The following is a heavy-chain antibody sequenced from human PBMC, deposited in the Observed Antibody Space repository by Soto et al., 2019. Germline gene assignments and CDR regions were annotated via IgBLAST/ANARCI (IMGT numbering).Heavy chain of an antibody. D-gene: IGHD2-2*01. V-gene: IGHV4-34*01. J-gene: IGHJ5*02. CDR3: ARGLRGIVVVPAAIVWFDP. CDR1: GGSFSGYY. CDR2: ISHSGST. Sequence: SETLSLTCAVYGGSFSGYYWSWIRQPPGKGLEWIGEISHSGSTNYNPSLKSRVTISVDTSKNQFSLKLSSVTAADTAVYYCARGLRGIVVVPAAIVWFDPWGQGTLVTVSS.